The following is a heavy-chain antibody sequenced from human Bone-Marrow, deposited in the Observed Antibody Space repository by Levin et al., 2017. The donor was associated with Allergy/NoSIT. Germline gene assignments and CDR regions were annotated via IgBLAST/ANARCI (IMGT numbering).Heavy chain of an antibody. V-gene: IGHV3-11*01. CDR1: GFTFSDYY. CDR2: ISSSGSTI. J-gene: IGHJ4*02. CDR3: ARAYTGYSSGPTFDY. Sequence: LSLTCAASGFTFSDYYMSWIRQAPGKGLEWVSYISSSGSTIYYADSVKGRFTISRDNAKNSLYLQMNSLRAEDTAVYYCARAYTGYSSGPTFDYWGQGTLVTVSS. D-gene: IGHD6-19*01.